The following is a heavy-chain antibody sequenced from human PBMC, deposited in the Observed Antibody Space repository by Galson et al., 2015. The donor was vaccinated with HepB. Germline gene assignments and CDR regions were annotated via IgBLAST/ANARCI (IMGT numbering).Heavy chain of an antibody. J-gene: IGHJ6*02. D-gene: IGHD2-2*01. V-gene: IGHV1-69*13. CDR2: IIPIFGTA. CDR3: ASKGYQLLTSYYYYGMDV. CDR1: GGTFSSYA. Sequence: SVTVSCKASGGTFSSYAISWVRQAPGQGLEWMGGIIPIFGTANYAQKFQGRVTITADESTSTAYMELSSLRSEDTAVYYCASKGYQLLTSYYYYGMDVWGQGTTVTVSS.